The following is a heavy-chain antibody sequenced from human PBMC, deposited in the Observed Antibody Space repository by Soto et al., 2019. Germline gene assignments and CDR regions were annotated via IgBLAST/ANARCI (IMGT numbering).Heavy chain of an antibody. CDR1: GFTFSSYA. CDR3: ARGGSGSPVYYFDH. D-gene: IGHD1-26*01. Sequence: QVQLVESGGGVVQPGRSLRLSCAASGFTFSSYALHWVRQAPGKGLGWVAVISYDGSNQYYADSVKGRFPISRDNSKNTLYLQMNSLRDDDRAVYYCARGGSGSPVYYFDHWGQGTLVTVSS. J-gene: IGHJ4*02. CDR2: ISYDGSNQ. V-gene: IGHV3-30-3*01.